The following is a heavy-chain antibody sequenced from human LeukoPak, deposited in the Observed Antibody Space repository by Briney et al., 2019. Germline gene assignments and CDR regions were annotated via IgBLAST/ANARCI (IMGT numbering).Heavy chain of an antibody. V-gene: IGHV4-59*01. CDR3: ARGGSYSFDY. D-gene: IGHD1-26*01. CDR1: GGSISSYY. J-gene: IGHJ4*02. CDR2: IYYSEST. Sequence: SETLYLTCTVSGGSISSYYWSWIRQPPGKGLEWIGYIYYSESTNYNPSLKSRVTISVDTSKNQFSLKLSSVTAADTAVYYCARGGSYSFDYWGQGTLVTVSS.